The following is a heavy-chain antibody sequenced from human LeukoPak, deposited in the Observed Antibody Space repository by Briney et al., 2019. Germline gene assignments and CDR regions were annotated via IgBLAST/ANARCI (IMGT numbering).Heavy chain of an antibody. D-gene: IGHD4-17*01. CDR3: ARANGDYPYYYYGMDV. V-gene: IGHV4-34*09. CDR1: GGSFSDYY. Sequence: SETLSLTCAVYGGSFSDYYWSWIRQPPGKGLEWIGEINHSGSTNYNPSLKSRVTISVDTSKNQFSLKLSSVTAADTAVYYCARANGDYPYYYYGMDVWGQGTTVTVSS. J-gene: IGHJ6*02. CDR2: INHSGST.